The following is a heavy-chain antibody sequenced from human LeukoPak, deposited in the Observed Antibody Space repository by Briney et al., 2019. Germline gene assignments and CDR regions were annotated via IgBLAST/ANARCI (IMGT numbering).Heavy chain of an antibody. D-gene: IGHD6-19*01. CDR2: IIPIFGTA. V-gene: IGHV1-69*06. CDR1: GGTFSSYA. J-gene: IGHJ4*02. Sequence: ASVKVSCKASGGTFSSYAISWVRQAPGQGLEWMGGIIPIFGTANYAQKFQGRVTITADKSTSTAYMELSSLRSEDTAVYYCARDKEAVAGLEGIDYWGQGTLVTVSS. CDR3: ARDKEAVAGLEGIDY.